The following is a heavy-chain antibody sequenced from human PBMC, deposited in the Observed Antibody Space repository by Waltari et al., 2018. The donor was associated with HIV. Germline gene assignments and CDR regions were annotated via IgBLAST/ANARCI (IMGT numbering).Heavy chain of an antibody. CDR2: IKTKGDGGAT. Sequence: EVQLVESGGDLLKPGGCLRLSCAASGFTLNSVWMSWVRQAPGKGLGWVGRIKTKGDGGATDYAAAVKGRFPISRDDSKNTVYLQMNSLKIEDTAVYYCTSEEDYGSGSHFDYWGQGTLVTVSS. CDR1: GFTLNSVW. V-gene: IGHV3-15*01. D-gene: IGHD3-10*01. J-gene: IGHJ4*02. CDR3: TSEEDYGSGSHFDY.